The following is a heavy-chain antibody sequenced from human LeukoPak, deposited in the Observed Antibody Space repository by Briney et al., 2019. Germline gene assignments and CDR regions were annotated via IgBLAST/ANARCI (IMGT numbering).Heavy chain of an antibody. CDR1: GFSFISYG. J-gene: IGHJ6*03. V-gene: IGHV3-30*03. Sequence: GGSLRLSCAASGFSFISYGMHWVRQAPGKGLEWVGVISDDGRNKKYADSVKGRFTISRDNSKDTLYLQMNSLRAEDTAVYYCARVGCSGGSCYREVLYMDVWGKGTTVTVSS. D-gene: IGHD2-15*01. CDR2: ISDDGRNK. CDR3: ARVGCSGGSCYREVLYMDV.